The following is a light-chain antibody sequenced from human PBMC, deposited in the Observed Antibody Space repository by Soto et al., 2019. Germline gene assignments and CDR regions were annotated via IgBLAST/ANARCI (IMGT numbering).Light chain of an antibody. J-gene: IGKJ2*01. Sequence: DIQMTQSPSTLSASVGDGVTITCRASQSISSWLAWYQQKPGKAPKFLIYDASSLASGVPSRFSGSGSGTEFTLTISSLQPDDFATYYCQQYNSYSAYTFGQGTKLEIK. CDR3: QQYNSYSAYT. CDR1: QSISSW. CDR2: DAS. V-gene: IGKV1-5*01.